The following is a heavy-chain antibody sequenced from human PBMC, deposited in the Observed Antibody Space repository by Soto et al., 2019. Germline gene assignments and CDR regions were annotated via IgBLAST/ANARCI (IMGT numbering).Heavy chain of an antibody. CDR2: IDHSGST. Sequence: SETLSLTCAVYGESFSAYYWTWIRQSPGKGLEWIGEIDHSGSTNFNPSLKSRVIISVDTSKNQFSLKLTSVTAADTAVYYCARTNRRRVLFDYYYYGMDVWGQGATVTVSS. CDR3: ARTNRRRVLFDYYYYGMDV. J-gene: IGHJ6*02. D-gene: IGHD3-16*01. V-gene: IGHV4-34*01. CDR1: GESFSAYY.